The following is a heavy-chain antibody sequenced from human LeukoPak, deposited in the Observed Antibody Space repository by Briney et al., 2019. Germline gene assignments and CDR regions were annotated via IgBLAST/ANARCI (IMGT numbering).Heavy chain of an antibody. V-gene: IGHV4-34*01. D-gene: IGHD3-22*01. CDR3: ARGSDSIPSGYYYYYYGMDV. CDR1: GGSFSGYY. Sequence: SETLSLTCAVYGGSFSGYYWSWIRQPPGKGLEWIGEINHSGSTNYNPSLKSRVTISVDTSKNQFSLKLSSVTAADTAVYYCARGSDSIPSGYYYYYYGMDVWGQGTTVTVSS. CDR2: INHSGST. J-gene: IGHJ6*02.